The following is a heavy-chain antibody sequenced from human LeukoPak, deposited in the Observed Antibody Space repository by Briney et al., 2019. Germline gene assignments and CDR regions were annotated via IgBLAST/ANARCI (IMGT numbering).Heavy chain of an antibody. CDR2: IYTSGST. CDR1: GGSISSGSYY. J-gene: IGHJ6*03. CDR3: ARTNYDFWSGYYYMDV. V-gene: IGHV4-61*02. D-gene: IGHD3-3*01. Sequence: SETLSLTCTVSGGSISSGSYYWSWIGQPAGKGLEWIGRIYTSGSTNYNPSLKSRVTISVDTSKNQFSLKLSSVTAADTAVYYCARTNYDFWSGYYYMDVWGKGTTVTVPS.